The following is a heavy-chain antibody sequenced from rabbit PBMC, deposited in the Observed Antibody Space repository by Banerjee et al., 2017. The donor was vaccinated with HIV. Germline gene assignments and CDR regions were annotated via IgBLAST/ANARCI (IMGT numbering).Heavy chain of an antibody. CDR1: GIDFTSYYY. J-gene: IGHJ4*01. D-gene: IGHD4-1*01. V-gene: IGHV1S43*01. CDR2: IYTSTNST. CDR3: ARDLAGVIGWNFDL. Sequence: QQLEESGGGLVKPGGTLTLTCKASGIDFTSYYYMCWVRQAPGKGLELIACIYTSTNSTWYANWVNGRFTISSSTSLNSVDLKMTSLTAADTATYFCARDLAGVIGWNFDLWGPDTLVTVS.